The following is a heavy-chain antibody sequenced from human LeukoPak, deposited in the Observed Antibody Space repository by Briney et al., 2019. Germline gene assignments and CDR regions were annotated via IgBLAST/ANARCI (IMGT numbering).Heavy chain of an antibody. CDR2: INPNSGGT. CDR1: GYTFTGYY. J-gene: IGHJ4*02. V-gene: IGHV1-2*02. D-gene: IGHD3-22*01. CDR3: ARGHHSSGYITAYYFDY. Sequence: GASVKVSCKASGYTFTGYYMHWVRQAPGQGLEWMGWINPNSGGTNYAQKFQGRVTMTRDTSISTAYMELSRLRSEDTAVYYCARGHHSSGYITAYYFDYWGQGTLVTVSS.